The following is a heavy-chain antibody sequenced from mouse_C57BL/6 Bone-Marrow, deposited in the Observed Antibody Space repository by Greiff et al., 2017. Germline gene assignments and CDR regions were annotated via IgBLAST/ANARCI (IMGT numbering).Heavy chain of an antibody. Sequence: VQGVESGAELVRPGASVTLSCKASGYTFTDYEMHWVKQTPVHGLEWIGAIDPETGGTAYNQKFKGKAILTADKSSSTAYMELRSLTSEDSAVYYCTKPPFDYWGQGTTLTVSS. CDR2: IDPETGGT. V-gene: IGHV1-15*01. CDR3: TKPPFDY. J-gene: IGHJ2*01. CDR1: GYTFTDYE.